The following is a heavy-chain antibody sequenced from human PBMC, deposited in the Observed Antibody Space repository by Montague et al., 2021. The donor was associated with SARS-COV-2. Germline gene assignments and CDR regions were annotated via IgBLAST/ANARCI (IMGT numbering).Heavy chain of an antibody. CDR2: IYWDDDE. CDR3: AHRGSWAGPGMDV. J-gene: IGHJ6*02. D-gene: IGHD6-13*01. CDR1: GFSLTTSGVG. Sequence: PALVKPTQTLTLTCTFSGFSLTTSGVGVGWIRQPPGKALECLALIYWDDDERYSPSLKSRLTITKDTSKNQVVLTVTNMDPVDTATYYCAHRGSWAGPGMDVWGQGTTVTVSS. V-gene: IGHV2-5*02.